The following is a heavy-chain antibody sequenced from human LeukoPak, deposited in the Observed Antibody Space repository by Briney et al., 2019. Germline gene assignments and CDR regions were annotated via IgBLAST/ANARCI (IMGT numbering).Heavy chain of an antibody. CDR3: ARDLDDARRFDY. CDR1: GFTFSSFA. Sequence: PGGSLRLSCAASGFTFSSFAMSWVRQAPGKGLEWVSSISSSSYIYYADSVKGRFTISRDNAKNSLYLQMNSLRAEDTAVYYCARDLDDARRFDYWGQGTLVTVSS. V-gene: IGHV3-21*01. CDR2: ISSSSYI. J-gene: IGHJ4*02. D-gene: IGHD2-8*01.